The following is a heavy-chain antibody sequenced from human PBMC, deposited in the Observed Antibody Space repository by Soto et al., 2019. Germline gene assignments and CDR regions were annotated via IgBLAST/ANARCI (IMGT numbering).Heavy chain of an antibody. Sequence: EVQLLESGGGLVQPGGSLRLSCAASGFTFSSYAMSWVHQAPGKGLEWVSSIVGSGGNIHYADSVKGRFTISRDNSKNTLYLQMNSLRAEDTAVYYCAKERGISGWYYYYGMDVWGQGTTVTVSS. J-gene: IGHJ6*02. V-gene: IGHV3-23*01. D-gene: IGHD6-19*01. CDR1: GFTFSSYA. CDR3: AKERGISGWYYYYGMDV. CDR2: IVGSGGNI.